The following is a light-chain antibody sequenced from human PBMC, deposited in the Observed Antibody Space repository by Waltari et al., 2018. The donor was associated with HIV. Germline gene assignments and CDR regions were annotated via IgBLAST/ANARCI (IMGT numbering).Light chain of an antibody. J-gene: IGLJ1*01. Sequence: QSALTQPASVSGSPGQSITISCTGTSSDVGGYNYFSWYQQHPGKAPKLMIYEVSNRPSGVSNRFSGSKSGNTASLTISGLQAEDEADYYCSSYTSSSTLDVFGTGTKVTVL. CDR2: EVS. V-gene: IGLV2-14*01. CDR1: SSDVGGYNY. CDR3: SSYTSSSTLDV.